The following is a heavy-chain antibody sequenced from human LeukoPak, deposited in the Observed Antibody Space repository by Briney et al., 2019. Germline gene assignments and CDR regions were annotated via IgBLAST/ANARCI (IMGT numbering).Heavy chain of an antibody. CDR2: IYYSGST. J-gene: IGHJ3*02. D-gene: IGHD1-1*01. Sequence: SETLFLTCTMSGGSISGGSISTYYWTWIRQPPGKGLEWIGYIYYSGSTNYNPSLKSRVTISLDTSKNQFSLKLYSVTAADTAVYYCTRRVATTGIYAFDIWGQGTMVTVSS. CDR3: TRRVATTGIYAFDI. CDR1: GGSISTYY. V-gene: IGHV4-59*01.